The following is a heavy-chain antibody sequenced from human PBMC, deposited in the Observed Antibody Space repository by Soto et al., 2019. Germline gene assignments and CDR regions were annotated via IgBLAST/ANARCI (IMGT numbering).Heavy chain of an antibody. CDR2: IKQDGSEK. V-gene: IGHV3-7*05. CDR3: AREADTAMATGDY. D-gene: IGHD5-18*01. Sequence: EVQLVESGGGLVQPGGSLRLSCAASGFTFSSYWMSWVRQAPGKGREWVANIKQDGSEKYFVDAVKGRFTISRDNAEKSLSLQINSLRAGGRAVYYCAREADTAMATGDYWGLGTLVAVAS. CDR1: GFTFSSYW. J-gene: IGHJ4*02.